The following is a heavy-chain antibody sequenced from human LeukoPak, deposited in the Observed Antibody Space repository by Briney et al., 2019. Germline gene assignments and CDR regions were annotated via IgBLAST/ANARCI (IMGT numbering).Heavy chain of an antibody. D-gene: IGHD7-27*01. CDR3: ARDQTGDFDY. V-gene: IGHV4-59*01. CDR1: GGSISSYY. J-gene: IGHJ4*02. Sequence: KSSETLSLTCTVSGGSISSYYWSWIRQPPGKGLEWIGYIYYSGSTNYNPSLKSRATISVDTSKNQFSLKLSSVTAADTAVYYCARDQTGDFDYWGQGTLVTVSS. CDR2: IYYSGST.